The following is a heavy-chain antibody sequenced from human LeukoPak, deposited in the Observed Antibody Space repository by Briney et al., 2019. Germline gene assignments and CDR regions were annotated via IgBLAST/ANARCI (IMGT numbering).Heavy chain of an antibody. CDR2: IYSDGSST. J-gene: IGHJ4*02. CDR3: ARESPQVVTLDY. D-gene: IGHD2-15*01. CDR1: GFTFNKYW. V-gene: IGHV3-74*01. Sequence: GGSLRLSCAASGFTFNKYWMQWARQAPGKGLVWVSRIYSDGSSTDYADSVKGRFTISRDNAKNTLYLQMNSLRAEDTAVYYCARESPQVVTLDYWGQGALVTVSS.